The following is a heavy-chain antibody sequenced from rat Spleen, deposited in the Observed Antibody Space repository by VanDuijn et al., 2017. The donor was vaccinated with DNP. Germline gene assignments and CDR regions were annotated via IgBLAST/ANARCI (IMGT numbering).Heavy chain of an antibody. CDR3: IQRTTYA. V-gene: IGHV5-17*01. CDR1: GITFSDCA. D-gene: IGHD2-1*01. Sequence: EVHLVESGGGLVRPGNSLKLSCAASGITFSDCAMAWVRQSPKKGLEWVATIVYDGSNTYYRDSVKGRFTISRDNAKTTLYLQMDSLRSEDTATYYCIQRTTYAWGQGVMVTVSS. J-gene: IGHJ2*01. CDR2: IVYDGSNT.